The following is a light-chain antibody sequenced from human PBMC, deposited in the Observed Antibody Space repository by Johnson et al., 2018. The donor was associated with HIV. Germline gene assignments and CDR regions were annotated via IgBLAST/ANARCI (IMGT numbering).Light chain of an antibody. CDR1: SSKIGNKY. CDR3: GTWDSSLSADV. J-gene: IGLJ1*01. V-gene: IGLV1-51*01. Sequence: QSVLTQPPSVSAAPGQKVTISCSGSSSKIGNKYVSWYQQFPGTAPKVLIYDNNKRPSGIPDRFSGSKSGTSATLGITGLQTGDEADYYCGTWDSSLSADVFGTGTKVTVL. CDR2: DNN.